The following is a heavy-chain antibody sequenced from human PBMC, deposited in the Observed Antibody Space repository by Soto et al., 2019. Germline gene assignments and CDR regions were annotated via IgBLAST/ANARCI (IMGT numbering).Heavy chain of an antibody. Sequence: GGSLRLSCAASGFTFSSYGMHWVRQAPGKGLEWVAVISYDGSNKYYADSVKGRFTISRDNSKNTLYLQMNSLRAEDTAVYYCAKEGDYDRDYFDYWGQGTLVTVSS. CDR1: GFTFSSYG. CDR2: ISYDGSNK. D-gene: IGHD4-17*01. V-gene: IGHV3-30*18. CDR3: AKEGDYDRDYFDY. J-gene: IGHJ4*02.